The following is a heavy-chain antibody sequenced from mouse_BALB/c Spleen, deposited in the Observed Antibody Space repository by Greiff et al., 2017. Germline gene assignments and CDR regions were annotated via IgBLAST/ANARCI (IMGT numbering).Heavy chain of an antibody. CDR3: TREEITTGAWFAY. D-gene: IGHD2-4*01. V-gene: IGHV5-6-4*01. CDR1: GFTFSSYT. Sequence: EVKLVESGGGLVKPGGSLKLSCAASGFTFSSYTMSWVRQTPEKRLEWVATISSGGSYTYYPDSVKGRFTISRDNAKNTLYLQMSSLKSEDTAMYYCTREEITTGAWFAYWGQGTLVTVSA. J-gene: IGHJ3*01. CDR2: ISSGGSYT.